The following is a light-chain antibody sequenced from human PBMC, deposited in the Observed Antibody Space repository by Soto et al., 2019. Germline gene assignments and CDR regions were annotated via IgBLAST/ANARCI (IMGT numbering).Light chain of an antibody. V-gene: IGLV1-40*01. CDR2: GNS. Sequence: QSVLTQPPSVSGAPGQRVTISCTGSSSNIGAGYDVHWYQQLPGTAPKLLIYGNSNRPSGVPDRFSGSKSGTSASLAITGLQAEDEADYDCQSYDSSLSGLGVVFGGGTKLTVL. CDR3: QSYDSSLSGLGVV. J-gene: IGLJ2*01. CDR1: SSNIGAGYD.